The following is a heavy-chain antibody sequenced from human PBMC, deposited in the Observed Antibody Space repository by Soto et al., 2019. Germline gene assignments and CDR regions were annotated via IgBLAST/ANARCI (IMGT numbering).Heavy chain of an antibody. J-gene: IGHJ4*02. CDR3: ARDGVYDSSGYLDY. V-gene: IGHV3-30-3*01. D-gene: IGHD3-22*01. CDR2: ISYDGSNK. Sequence: GGSLRLSCAASGFTFSSYAMHWVRQAPGKGLEWVAVISYDGSNKYYADSVKGRFTISRDNSKNTLYLQMNSLRAEDTAVYYCARDGVYDSSGYLDYWGQGTLVTVSS. CDR1: GFTFSSYA.